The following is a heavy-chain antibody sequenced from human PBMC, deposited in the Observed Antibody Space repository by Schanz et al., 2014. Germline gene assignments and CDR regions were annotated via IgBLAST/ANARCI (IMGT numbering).Heavy chain of an antibody. J-gene: IGHJ4*02. CDR3: AKSYDTSGYSGFDY. V-gene: IGHV3-23*01. Sequence: VQLLQSGGALVQPGGSLRLSCSASGFTFSTYAMTWVRQAPGKGLEWVSNISPTGSSTYYADSVKGRFTISRDNSKNTLYLQMNSLRTEDTAVYFCAKSYDTSGYSGFDYWGQGTLVTVSS. CDR1: GFTFSTYA. CDR2: ISPTGSST. D-gene: IGHD3-22*01.